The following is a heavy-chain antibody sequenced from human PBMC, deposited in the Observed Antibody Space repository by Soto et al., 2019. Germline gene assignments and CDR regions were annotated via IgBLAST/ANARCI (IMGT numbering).Heavy chain of an antibody. CDR3: ARLYMEMATKTLDY. V-gene: IGHV4-4*02. J-gene: IGHJ4*02. CDR2: IYHCGST. Sequence: QVQLQESGPGLVKPSGTLSLTCAVSGGSISSSNWWRWVRQPPGKGLEWIGEIYHCGSTNHNPSLKRRVTTSVDKSRNQFSLKLSSVTAADTAVYYCARLYMEMATKTLDYWGQGTLVTVSS. CDR1: GGSISSSNW. D-gene: IGHD5-12*01.